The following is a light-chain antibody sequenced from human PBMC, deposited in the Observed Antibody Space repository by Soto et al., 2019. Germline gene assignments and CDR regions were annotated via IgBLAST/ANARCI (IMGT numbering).Light chain of an antibody. V-gene: IGKV3-15*01. CDR1: QSISDD. CDR3: HQYNNWPQT. Sequence: IVMTQSPAALSVSPGERVSLSCRASQSISDDLAWYQQKPGKAPRLVIHGASTRATDIPARFSGSGSGTEFTLTISSLQSEDFAVYYCHQYNNWPQTFGGGTKVDIK. J-gene: IGKJ4*01. CDR2: GAS.